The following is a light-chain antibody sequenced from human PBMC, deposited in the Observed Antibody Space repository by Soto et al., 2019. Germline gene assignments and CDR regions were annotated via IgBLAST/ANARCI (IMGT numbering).Light chain of an antibody. CDR1: SSNIGAGYD. Sequence: QSVLTQPPSVSGAPGQRVTISCTGSSSNIGAGYDVHWYQQLPGTAPKLLIYGNSNRPSGVPDRFSGSKSGTSASLALTGLQAEDEADYYCQSYDSSLSGSVFGGGTKLPS. J-gene: IGLJ2*01. CDR3: QSYDSSLSGSV. CDR2: GNS. V-gene: IGLV1-40*01.